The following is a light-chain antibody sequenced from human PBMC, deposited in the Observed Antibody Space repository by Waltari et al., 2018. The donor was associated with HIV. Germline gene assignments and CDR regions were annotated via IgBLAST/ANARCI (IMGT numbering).Light chain of an antibody. CDR2: SNN. Sequence: QSLLTQPPSASGPPGQRVTIPCSRSTSNIGSKPVNWYQQVPGTGPKLLIYSNNQRPSGVPDPFSGSKSGSSASLAISGLQSEDEVDYFCASWDDRLSGWVFGGGTKLTVL. CDR1: TSNIGSKP. J-gene: IGLJ3*02. CDR3: ASWDDRLSGWV. V-gene: IGLV1-44*01.